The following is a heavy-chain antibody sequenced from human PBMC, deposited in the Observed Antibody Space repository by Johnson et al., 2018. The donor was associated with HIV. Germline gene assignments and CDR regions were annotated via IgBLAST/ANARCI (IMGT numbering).Heavy chain of an antibody. CDR3: ARANADCSGGSCFGDAFDI. J-gene: IGHJ3*02. CDR2: ISWNSGSI. Sequence: VQLVESGGGLVQPGRSLRLSCAASGFTFDDYAMHWVRQAPGKGLEWVSGISWNSGSIGYADSVKGRFTISRDNAKNSLYLQMNSLRAEDTPVYYCARANADCSGGSCFGDAFDIWGQGTMVTVSS. D-gene: IGHD2-15*01. CDR1: GFTFDDYA. V-gene: IGHV3-9*01.